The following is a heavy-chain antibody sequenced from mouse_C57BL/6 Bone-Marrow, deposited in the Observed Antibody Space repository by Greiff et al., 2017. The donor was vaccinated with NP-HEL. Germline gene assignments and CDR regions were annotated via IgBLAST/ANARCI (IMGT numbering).Heavy chain of an antibody. J-gene: IGHJ4*01. D-gene: IGHD2-5*01. Sequence: VQLQQPGAELVKPGASVKMSCKASGYTFTSYWITWVKQRPGQGLEWIGDIYPGSGSTNYNEKFKSKATLTLDTSSSTAYMQLSSLTSEDSAVYYCESESNYEAMEYWGQGTSVTVSS. V-gene: IGHV1-55*01. CDR1: GYTFTSYW. CDR3: ESESNYEAMEY. CDR2: IYPGSGST.